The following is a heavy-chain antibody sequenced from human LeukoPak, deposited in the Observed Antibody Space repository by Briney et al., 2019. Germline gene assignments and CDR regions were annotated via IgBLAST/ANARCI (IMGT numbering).Heavy chain of an antibody. D-gene: IGHD1-1*01. J-gene: IGHJ5*02. Sequence: SETLSLICAVSGYSISIGYYWGWIRQPPGKGLEWIGSIYHGGGTYFNPSLKSRVTMSVDTSKNQFSLKLRSVTAADTAVYYCARDNGLRQLKWFDPWGQGTLVTVSS. CDR1: GYSISIGYY. CDR2: IYHGGGT. CDR3: ARDNGLRQLKWFDP. V-gene: IGHV4-38-2*02.